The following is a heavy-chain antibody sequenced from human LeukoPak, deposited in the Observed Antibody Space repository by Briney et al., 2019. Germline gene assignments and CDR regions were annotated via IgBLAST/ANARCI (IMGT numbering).Heavy chain of an antibody. Sequence: GASVKVSCKASGYTFTGYYMHWVRQAPGQGLEWMGWINPNSGGTNYAQKFQGRVTMTRDTSISTAYMELSRLRSDDTAVYYCALFSGSYEFGFDYWGQGTLVTVSS. CDR2: INPNSGGT. J-gene: IGHJ4*02. CDR1: GYTFTGYY. D-gene: IGHD1-26*01. CDR3: ALFSGSYEFGFDY. V-gene: IGHV1-2*02.